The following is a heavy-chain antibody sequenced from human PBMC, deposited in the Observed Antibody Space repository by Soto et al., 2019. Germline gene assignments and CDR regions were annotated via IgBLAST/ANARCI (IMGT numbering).Heavy chain of an antibody. V-gene: IGHV3-30-3*01. CDR3: ARYYYDSSGYYIDY. Sequence: QVQLVASGGGVVQPGRSLSLSCAASGFTFSSYAMHWVRQAPGKGLEWVAVISYDGSNKYYADSVKGRFTISRDNSKNTLYLQMNSLRAEDTAVYYCARYYYDSSGYYIDYWGQGTLVTVSS. CDR2: ISYDGSNK. CDR1: GFTFSSYA. J-gene: IGHJ4*02. D-gene: IGHD3-22*01.